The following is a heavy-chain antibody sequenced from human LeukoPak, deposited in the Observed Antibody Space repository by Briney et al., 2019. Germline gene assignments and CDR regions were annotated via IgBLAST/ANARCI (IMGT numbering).Heavy chain of an antibody. CDR1: GYTFSNYD. V-gene: IGHV1-8*03. D-gene: IGHD6-19*01. CDR2: MNPNSGNA. CDR3: ARDLGSGWRRPYYYYYMDV. J-gene: IGHJ6*03. Sequence: GASVKVSCKTSGYTFSNYDINWVRQAAGQGLEWMGWMNPNSGNAAYAEKFQGRVTITRNTSITTAYMELSSLRSEDTAVYYCARDLGSGWRRPYYYYYMDVWGKGTTVTVSS.